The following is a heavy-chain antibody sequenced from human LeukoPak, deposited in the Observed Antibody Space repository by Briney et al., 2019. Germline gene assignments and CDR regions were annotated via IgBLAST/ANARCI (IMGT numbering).Heavy chain of an antibody. CDR1: GGTFSSYA. J-gene: IGHJ6*03. D-gene: IGHD2-21*02. CDR2: IIPIFGTA. Sequence: SVKVSCKASGGTFSSYAISWVRQAPGQGLELMGRIIPIFGTANYAQKFQGRVTITTDESTSTAYMELSSLRSEDTAVYYCARTHIVVVTANYYMDVWGKGTTVTVSS. V-gene: IGHV1-69*05. CDR3: ARTHIVVVTANYYMDV.